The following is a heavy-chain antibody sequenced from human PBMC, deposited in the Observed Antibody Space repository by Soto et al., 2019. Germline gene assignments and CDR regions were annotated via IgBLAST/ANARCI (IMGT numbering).Heavy chain of an antibody. CDR1: GGSISSGGYY. CDR2: IYYSGST. J-gene: IGHJ4*02. CDR3: ARDRAPGEMATTFDH. V-gene: IGHV4-31*03. Sequence: SETLSLTCTVSGGSISSGGYYWSWIRQHPGKGLEWIGYIYYSGSTYYNPSLKSRVTISVDTVYLMMDSLRAEDTAVYYCARDRAPGEMATTFDHWGQGALVTVSS.